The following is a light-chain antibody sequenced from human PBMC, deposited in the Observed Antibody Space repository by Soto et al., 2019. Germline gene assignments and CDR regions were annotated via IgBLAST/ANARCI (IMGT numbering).Light chain of an antibody. V-gene: IGLV2-14*01. Sequence: QSVLTQPASVSGSPGKSITISCTGTTSDVGGYSFVSWYQLHTGKAPKLMIYEVSNRPSGVSNRFSGSKSGNTASLTISGLQAEDESDYYCSSYTTSGTRVFGTGTKLTVL. J-gene: IGLJ1*01. CDR1: TSDVGGYSF. CDR2: EVS. CDR3: SSYTTSGTRV.